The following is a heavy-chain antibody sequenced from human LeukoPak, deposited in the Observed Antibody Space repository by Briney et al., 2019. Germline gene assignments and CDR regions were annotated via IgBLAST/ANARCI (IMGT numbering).Heavy chain of an antibody. CDR1: GYTFTSHG. CDR2: ISVYNGNT. Sequence: ASVKVSCKASGYTFTSHGISWVRQAPGQGLEWMGWISVYNGNTKYAQKLQGRVTMTTDTSTSTAYMELRSLRSDDTAVYYCARDPDIAARPWYYYYMDVWGKGTTVTVSS. D-gene: IGHD6-6*01. V-gene: IGHV1-18*01. J-gene: IGHJ6*03. CDR3: ARDPDIAARPWYYYYMDV.